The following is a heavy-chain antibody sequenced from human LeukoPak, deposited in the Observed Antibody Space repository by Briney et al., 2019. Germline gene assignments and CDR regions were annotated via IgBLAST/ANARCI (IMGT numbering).Heavy chain of an antibody. CDR3: ARVKYYYDFWSGYYTPGYYYYGMDV. J-gene: IGHJ6*02. D-gene: IGHD3-3*01. V-gene: IGHV1-8*01. Sequence: SVKVSCKASGYTFTSYDINWVRQATGQGLEWMGWMNHNSGNTGYAQKFQGRVTMTRNTSISTAYMELSSLRSEDTAVYYCARVKYYYDFWSGYYTPGYYYYGMDVWGQGTTVTVSS. CDR1: GYTFTSYD. CDR2: MNHNSGNT.